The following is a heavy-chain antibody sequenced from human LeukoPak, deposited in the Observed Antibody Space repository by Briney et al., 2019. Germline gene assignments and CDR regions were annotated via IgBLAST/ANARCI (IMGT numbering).Heavy chain of an antibody. CDR3: VSPGNDFEGRYSPHMGV. J-gene: IGHJ6*03. D-gene: IGHD2-15*01. V-gene: IGHV3-23*01. Sequence: GGSLRLSCLASGFTFSNYGMSWVRQAPGKGLEWVSGVSGSGLKTYYADSVKGRFTISRDNSNNTMYLQMSSLRAEDTAIYYCVSPGNDFEGRYSPHMGVWGKGTMVTVSS. CDR2: VSGSGLKT. CDR1: GFTFSNYG.